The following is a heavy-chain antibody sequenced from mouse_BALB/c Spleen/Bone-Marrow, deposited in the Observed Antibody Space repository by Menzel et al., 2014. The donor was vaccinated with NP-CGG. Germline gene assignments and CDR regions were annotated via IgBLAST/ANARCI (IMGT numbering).Heavy chain of an antibody. J-gene: IGHJ1*01. V-gene: IGHV5-6*02. CDR2: ISSGGRYN. CDR1: GFTFSSYG. Sequence: DVKLEESGGDLVKPGGSLKLSCAASGFTFSSYGMSWVRQTPDKRLERVATISSGGRYNYYPDSVKGRFTISRDNAKNTLYLHMSSLKSEDTAMYFCARPGYGNSYWYFDVWGAGTTLTVSS. D-gene: IGHD2-10*02. CDR3: ARPGYGNSYWYFDV.